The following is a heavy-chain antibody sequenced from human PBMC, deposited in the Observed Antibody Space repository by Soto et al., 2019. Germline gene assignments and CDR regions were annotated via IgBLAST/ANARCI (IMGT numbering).Heavy chain of an antibody. CDR1: GYTLTDYA. Sequence: GASVKVSCKSSGYTLTDYAMHWVRLAPGQRLEWMGWITAGNGDTKYSQKFKGRVTITRDTFANTAYVEVSSLTSEDTAIYYCARGRGNNWFDPWGQGTLVTVSS. J-gene: IGHJ5*02. CDR3: ARGRGNNWFDP. D-gene: IGHD6-25*01. V-gene: IGHV1-3*01. CDR2: ITAGNGDT.